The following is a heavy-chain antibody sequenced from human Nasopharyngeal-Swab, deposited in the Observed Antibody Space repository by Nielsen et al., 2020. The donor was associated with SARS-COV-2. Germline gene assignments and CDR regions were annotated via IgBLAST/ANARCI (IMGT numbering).Heavy chain of an antibody. CDR2: IYYSGST. V-gene: IGHV4-39*07. CDR3: ARARLRFYYYYYMDV. Sequence: WIRQPPGKGLERIGSIYYSGSTNYNPSLKSRVTISVDTSKNQFSLKLSSVTAADTAVYYCARARLRFYYYYYMDVWGKGTTVTVSS. D-gene: IGHD5-12*01. J-gene: IGHJ6*03.